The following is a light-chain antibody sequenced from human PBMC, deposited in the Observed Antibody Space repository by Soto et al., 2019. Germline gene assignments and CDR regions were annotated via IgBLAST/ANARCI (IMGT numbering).Light chain of an antibody. Sequence: DIQLTQSPSSVSTFVGDRVTVTCRASQGIGNWLAWYQQKPGQAPKLLIYSVSTLQSGVPVRYRASGSGTDLILTISSLQPEDVATYYCHQANSFPVTFGPGTKVDIK. V-gene: IGKV1D-12*01. CDR2: SVS. CDR3: HQANSFPVT. CDR1: QGIGNW. J-gene: IGKJ3*01.